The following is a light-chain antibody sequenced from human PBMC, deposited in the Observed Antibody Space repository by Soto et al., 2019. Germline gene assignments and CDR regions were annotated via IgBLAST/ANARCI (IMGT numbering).Light chain of an antibody. CDR2: DVS. V-gene: IGLV2-14*01. CDR1: SSDVGGYNY. CDR3: SSYTSSSSVV. Sequence: QSALTQPASVSGSPGQSITISCTGTSSDVGGYNYVSWYQQHPGKAPKLMIYDVSNRPSGVSTRFSGSKSGNTASLTISGRQAEGEADYYCSSYTSSSSVVFGGGTKLTVL. J-gene: IGLJ2*01.